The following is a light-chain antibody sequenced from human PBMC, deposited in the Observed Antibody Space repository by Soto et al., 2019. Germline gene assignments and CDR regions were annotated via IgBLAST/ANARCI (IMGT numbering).Light chain of an antibody. CDR1: SSDVGGYKL. J-gene: IGLJ1*01. CDR2: EVT. Sequence: QSALTQPASVSGSTGQSITISCSGTSSDVGGYKLVPWFQRHPGKVPKLMISEVTQRPSGVSDRFSGSKSGNTASLTISGLQAEDEADYYCYSYAGNSIYVFGTGTKVTVL. V-gene: IGLV2-23*02. CDR3: YSYAGNSIYV.